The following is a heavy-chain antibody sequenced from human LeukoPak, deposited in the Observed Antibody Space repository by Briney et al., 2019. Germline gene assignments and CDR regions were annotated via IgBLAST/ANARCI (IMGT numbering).Heavy chain of an antibody. CDR2: ISYDGSNK. J-gene: IGHJ4*02. V-gene: IGHV3-30*18. CDR1: GFTFSSYG. CDR3: AKDLNSYGYGDYFDY. Sequence: PGRSLRLSCAASGFTFSSYGMHWVRQAPGKGLEWVAVISYDGSNKYYADSVKGRFTISRDNSKNTLYLQMSSLRAEDTAVYYCAKDLNSYGYGDYFDYWGQGTLVTVSS. D-gene: IGHD5-18*01.